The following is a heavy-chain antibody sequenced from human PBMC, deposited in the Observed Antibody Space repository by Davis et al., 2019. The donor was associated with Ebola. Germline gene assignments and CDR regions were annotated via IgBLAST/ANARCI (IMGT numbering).Heavy chain of an antibody. CDR2: ISSDGSST. CDR3: ARDRIVATPSFEY. CDR1: GFTFSSYW. Sequence: HTGGSLRLSCAASGFTFSSYWMNWVLQAPGKGLVWVSYISSDGSSTTYADSVKGRFSISRDNAKNTLYLQMNSLRPEDTAVYYCARDRIVATPSFEYWGQGTLVTVSS. V-gene: IGHV3-74*01. J-gene: IGHJ4*02. D-gene: IGHD5-12*01.